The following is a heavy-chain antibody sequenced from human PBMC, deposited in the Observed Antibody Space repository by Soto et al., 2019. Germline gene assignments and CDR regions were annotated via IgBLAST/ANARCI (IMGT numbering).Heavy chain of an antibody. CDR3: AREPNPRVNAAGSGDY. Sequence: QVQLQQWGAGLLKPSETLSLTCAVYGGSLSGYYWIWIRQPPGKGLEWIGEVNHLGSTSYSPSLKSRVTLSVDTSKTQFSLRLRSVTAADTAVYYCAREPNPRVNAAGSGDYWGPGTLVTVSS. CDR2: VNHLGST. D-gene: IGHD6-19*01. J-gene: IGHJ4*02. V-gene: IGHV4-34*01. CDR1: GGSLSGYY.